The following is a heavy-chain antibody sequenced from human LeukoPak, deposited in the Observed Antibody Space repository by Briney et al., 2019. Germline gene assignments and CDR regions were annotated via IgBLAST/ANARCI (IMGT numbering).Heavy chain of an antibody. V-gene: IGHV1-69*04. Sequence: GSSVKVSCKASGGTFSSYAISWVRQAPGQGLEWMGRIIPILGIANYAQKFQGRVTITADKSTSTAYIELSSLRSEDTAVYYCADLEMATITRLGFDPWGQGTLVTVSS. D-gene: IGHD5-24*01. CDR3: ADLEMATITRLGFDP. CDR1: GGTFSSYA. CDR2: IIPILGIA. J-gene: IGHJ5*02.